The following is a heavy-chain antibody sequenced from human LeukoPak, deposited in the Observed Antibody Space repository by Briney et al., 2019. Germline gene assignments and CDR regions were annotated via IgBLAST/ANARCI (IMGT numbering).Heavy chain of an antibody. CDR1: GFTFSSYG. D-gene: IGHD3-22*01. V-gene: IGHV3-30*02. CDR2: IRYDGSNK. J-gene: IGHJ3*02. Sequence: GGSLRLSCAASGFTFSSYGMHWVRQAPGKGLEWVAFIRYDGSNKYYADSVKGRFTISRDNSKNTLYLQMNSLRAEDTAVYYCAHYDSSGYDAFDIWGQGTMVTVSS. CDR3: AHYDSSGYDAFDI.